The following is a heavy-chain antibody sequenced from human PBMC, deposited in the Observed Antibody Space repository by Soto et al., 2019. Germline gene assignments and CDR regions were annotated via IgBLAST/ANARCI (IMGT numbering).Heavy chain of an antibody. CDR2: INPNSGDT. J-gene: IGHJ5*02. D-gene: IGHD2-15*01. Sequence: WASVKVSCKASGYTFTDYYMHWVRQAPGQGLEWMGWINPNSGDTNLAQKFQGRVTMTRDTSISTTYMELSRLASDDTAAYFCARGIVVRGQGWFDPWGQGTLVTVSS. CDR3: ARGIVVRGQGWFDP. V-gene: IGHV1-2*02. CDR1: GYTFTDYY.